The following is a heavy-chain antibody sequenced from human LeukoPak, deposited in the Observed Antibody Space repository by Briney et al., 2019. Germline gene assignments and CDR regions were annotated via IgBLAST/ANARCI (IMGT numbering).Heavy chain of an antibody. D-gene: IGHD6-13*01. V-gene: IGHV3-23*01. CDR3: EKGGDSSSWNFDY. J-gene: IGHJ4*02. CDR1: GCTFSSYD. Sequence: GGSLRLSCAASGCTFSSYDMSWVRQAPGKGLEWVSGISGSGGRTYYADFVKGRFTISRDNSKNPLYLKMNSLRAEDWAVYYCEKGGDSSSWNFDYWGQGDMVTVSS. CDR2: ISGSGGRT.